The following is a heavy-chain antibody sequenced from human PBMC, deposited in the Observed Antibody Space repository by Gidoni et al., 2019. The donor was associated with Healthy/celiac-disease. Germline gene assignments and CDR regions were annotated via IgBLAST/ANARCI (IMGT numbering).Heavy chain of an antibody. V-gene: IGHV4-59*01. J-gene: IGHJ6*02. D-gene: IGHD3-3*01. CDR1: GGSISSYY. Sequence: QVHLQESGPGLVKPSETLSLTCTVSGGSISSYYWSWIRQPPGKGLEWIGYIYYSGSTNYNPSLKSRVTISVDTSKNQCSLKLSSVTAADTAVYYCAREKNADFWSGRSYGMDVWGQGTTVTVSS. CDR2: IYYSGST. CDR3: AREKNADFWSGRSYGMDV.